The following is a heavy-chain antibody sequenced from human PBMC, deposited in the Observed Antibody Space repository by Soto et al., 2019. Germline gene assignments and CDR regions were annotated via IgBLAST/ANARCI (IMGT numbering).Heavy chain of an antibody. CDR2: ISYHGSDK. V-gene: IGHV3-30*18. J-gene: IGHJ4*02. CDR3: AKDHLTTTVTTVGY. Sequence: QVQLVESGGGVVQPGRSLRLSCAASGFTFSNYGMNWVRQAPGKGLEWVAVISYHGSDKYYADSVKGRFTISRDNSKNTLYLQMDSLRAEDTAVYYCAKDHLTTTVTTVGYWGQGTLLTVSS. CDR1: GFTFSNYG. D-gene: IGHD4-17*01.